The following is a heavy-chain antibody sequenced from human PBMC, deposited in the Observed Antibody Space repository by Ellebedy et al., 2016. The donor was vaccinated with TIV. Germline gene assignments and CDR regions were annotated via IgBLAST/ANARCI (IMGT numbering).Heavy chain of an antibody. D-gene: IGHD5-12*01. J-gene: IGHJ5*02. Sequence: MPSETLSLTCTVSGGSISSSSYYWGWIRQPPGKGLEWIGSIYYSGSTNRNPSLKSRVSISVDTSKNQFSLELKSVTAADTAVYYCAREEVAGEWFDPWGQGTLVTVSS. CDR3: AREEVAGEWFDP. CDR1: GGSISSSSYY. CDR2: IYYSGST. V-gene: IGHV4-39*07.